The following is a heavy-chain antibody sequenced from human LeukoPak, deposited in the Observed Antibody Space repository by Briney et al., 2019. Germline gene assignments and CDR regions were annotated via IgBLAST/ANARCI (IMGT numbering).Heavy chain of an antibody. CDR3: ARAEADLLSAPVIYYFDY. V-gene: IGHV3-30-3*01. J-gene: IGHJ4*02. CDR1: GFSFSSYV. Sequence: PGRSLRLSCAASGFSFSSYVMHWVRQAPGKGLEWVAVISYDGSNKYYADSVKGRFTISRDNSKNTLYLQMNSLRAEDTAVYYCARAEADLLSAPVIYYFDYWGQGTLVTASP. D-gene: IGHD2-21*01. CDR2: ISYDGSNK.